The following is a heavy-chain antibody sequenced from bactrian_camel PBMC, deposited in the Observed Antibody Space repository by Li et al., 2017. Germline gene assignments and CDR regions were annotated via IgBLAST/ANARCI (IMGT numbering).Heavy chain of an antibody. J-gene: IGHJ4*01. D-gene: IGHD4*01. CDR1: RDIFSMCA. V-gene: IGHV3S53*01. CDR2: VGTDGTT. Sequence: HVQLVESGGGSVQAGGSLKLTCTGPRDIFSMCAMGWYRQAPGKERELVGSVGTDGTTTYADSMKGRVTIPQDNAKRTMYLHMNSLKSEDTAVYSCAPHGRSYVDYNCRAGLGQGTQVTVS.